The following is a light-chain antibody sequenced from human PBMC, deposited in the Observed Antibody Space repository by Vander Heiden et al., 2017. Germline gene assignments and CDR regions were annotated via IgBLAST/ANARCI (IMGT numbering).Light chain of an antibody. J-gene: IGKJ4*02. CDR3: QQRSNWPRT. CDR2: DAS. V-gene: IGKV3-11*01. Sequence: IVLTPSPASLSLSPGERATLSCRASQSVSSYLAWYQHKPGQAPRLLIYDASNRASGIPARFSGSGSGTDFTLTISSLEPEDFAIYFCQQRSNWPRTFGGGTKVEIK. CDR1: QSVSSY.